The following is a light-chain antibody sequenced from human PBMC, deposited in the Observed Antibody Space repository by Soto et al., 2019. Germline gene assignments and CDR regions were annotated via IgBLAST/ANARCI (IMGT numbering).Light chain of an antibody. J-gene: IGLJ3*02. Sequence: QSVLTQPPSASGSPGQRVTISCSGSSSNIGGETVNWYQQVPGTAPKLLIYGKTQRPSGVPDRFSGSKSGTSVSLAISGLQCGDGADCNCAAWNNSRNGGVFGGGTMVTVL. CDR3: AAWNNSRNGGV. CDR2: GKT. CDR1: SSNIGGET. V-gene: IGLV1-44*01.